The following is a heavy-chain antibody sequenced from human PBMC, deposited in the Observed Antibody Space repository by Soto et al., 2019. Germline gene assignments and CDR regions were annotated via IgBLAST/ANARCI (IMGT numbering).Heavy chain of an antibody. D-gene: IGHD3-22*01. CDR1: GGSISSSNW. Sequence: SETLSLTCAVSGGSISSSNWWSWVRQPPGKGLEWIGEIYHSGSTNYNPSLKSRVTISVDKSKNQFSLKLSSVTAADTAVYYCARVFSPMIVEEDDDAFDIWGQGTMVTVSS. CDR3: ARVFSPMIVEEDDDAFDI. V-gene: IGHV4-4*02. J-gene: IGHJ3*02. CDR2: IYHSGST.